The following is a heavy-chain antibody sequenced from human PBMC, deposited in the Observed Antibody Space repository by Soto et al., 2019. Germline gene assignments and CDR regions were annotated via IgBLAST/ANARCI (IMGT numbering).Heavy chain of an antibody. Sequence: QVQLVESGGGVVQPGRSLRLSCAASGFTFSSYGMHWVRQAPGKGLEWVAVIWYDGSNKYYADSVKGRFTISRDNSKNTLYLQMNSRRAEDTAVYYCARDIGYCSGGSCYSFDYWGQGTLVTVSS. CDR2: IWYDGSNK. D-gene: IGHD2-15*01. V-gene: IGHV3-33*01. J-gene: IGHJ4*02. CDR1: GFTFSSYG. CDR3: ARDIGYCSGGSCYSFDY.